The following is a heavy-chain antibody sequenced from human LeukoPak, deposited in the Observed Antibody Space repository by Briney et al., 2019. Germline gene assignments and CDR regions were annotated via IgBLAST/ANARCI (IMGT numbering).Heavy chain of an antibody. CDR2: IRSKANSYAT. J-gene: IGHJ6*02. D-gene: IGHD5-18*01. Sequence: GGSLRLSCAASGFTFSGSAMHWVRQASGKGLEWVGRIRSKANSYATAYAASVKGRFTISRDDSKNTAYLQMNSLKTEDTAVYYCTYPQGNNAMVRAVDYYYGMDVWGQGTTVTVSS. CDR3: TYPQGNNAMVRAVDYYYGMDV. V-gene: IGHV3-73*01. CDR1: GFTFSGSA.